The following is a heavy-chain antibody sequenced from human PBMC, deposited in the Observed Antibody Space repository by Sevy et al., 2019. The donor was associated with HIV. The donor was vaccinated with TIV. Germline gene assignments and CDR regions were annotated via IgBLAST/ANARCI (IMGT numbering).Heavy chain of an antibody. CDR1: GGSMSSYF. CDR2: IYYAGTT. Sequence: SETLSLTCTVSGGSMSSYFWSWIRQPPGKGLEWIGYIYYAGTTSYNPSLKSRLTMSLDTSKNRFSLKLTAVTAADTAVYYCARDSVLSPRVFDSWGKGTLVTVSS. V-gene: IGHV4-59*01. CDR3: ARDSVLSPRVFDS. D-gene: IGHD3-10*01. J-gene: IGHJ4*02.